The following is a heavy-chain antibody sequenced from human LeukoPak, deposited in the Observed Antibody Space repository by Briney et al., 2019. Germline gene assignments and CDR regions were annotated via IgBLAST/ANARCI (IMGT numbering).Heavy chain of an antibody. V-gene: IGHV4-34*01. CDR2: INHSGST. J-gene: IGHJ3*02. D-gene: IGHD3-3*01. CDR3: ARGHYDFWSGFRRAFDI. Sequence: SETLSLTCAVYGGSSSGYYWSWIRQPPGKGLEWIGEINHSGSTNYNPSLKSRVTISVDTSKNQFSLKLSSVSAADTAVYYCARGHYDFWSGFRRAFDIWGQGTMVTVSS. CDR1: GGSSSGYY.